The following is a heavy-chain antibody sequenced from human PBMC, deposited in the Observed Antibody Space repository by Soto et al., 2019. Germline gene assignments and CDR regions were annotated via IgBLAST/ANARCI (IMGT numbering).Heavy chain of an antibody. CDR1: GFTFSDYY. J-gene: IGHJ6*02. CDR3: ARAYYYGMDV. CDR2: ITGSSDYT. Sequence: QVQLVESGGGLVRPGGSLRLSCAASGFTFSDYYMTWIRQAPGKGLEWVSYITGSSDYTNYADSVKGRFTISRDNVKNSLYLQMNSLRAEDTAVYYCARAYYYGMDVWGQGTTVTVSS. V-gene: IGHV3-11*05.